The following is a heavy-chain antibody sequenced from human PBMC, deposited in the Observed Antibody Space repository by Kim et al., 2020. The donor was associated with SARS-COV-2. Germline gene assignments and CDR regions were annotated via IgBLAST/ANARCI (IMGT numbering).Heavy chain of an antibody. CDR3: ARGYGIFYGMDV. D-gene: IGHD6-13*01. Sequence: SETLSLTCTVSGASMSIGDYYWNWVRQTPGKGLEWIGSIHYIGTTYDNPSLKSRVTISVDTSKNQFSLTLSSVTAADTAVYFCARGYGIFYGMDVWGQGT. V-gene: IGHV4-30-4*01. CDR1: GASMSIGDYY. CDR2: IHYIGTT. J-gene: IGHJ6*02.